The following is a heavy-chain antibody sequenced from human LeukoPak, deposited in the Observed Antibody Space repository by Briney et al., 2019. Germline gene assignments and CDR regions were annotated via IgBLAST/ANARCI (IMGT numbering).Heavy chain of an antibody. Sequence: PEGSLRPSCAASGFTVSSNYMSWVRQAPGKGLEWVSVIYSGGSTYYADSVKGRFTISRDNSKNTLYLQMNSLRAEDTAVYYCARGSFFDYWGQGTLVTVSS. D-gene: IGHD3-10*01. J-gene: IGHJ4*02. CDR2: IYSGGST. V-gene: IGHV3-53*01. CDR3: ARGSFFDY. CDR1: GFTVSSNY.